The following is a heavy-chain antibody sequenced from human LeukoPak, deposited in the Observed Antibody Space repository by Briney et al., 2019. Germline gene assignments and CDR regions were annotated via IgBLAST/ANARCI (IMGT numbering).Heavy chain of an antibody. CDR2: ISGSGGST. Sequence: GGSLRFSCAASGLTFSSYVMSWVRQAPGKGLEWVSAISGSGGSTYYADSVRGRFTLSRDNSKNMLYLQMNSLRAEDTAVYYCAKDIVVVPAAGNAFDIWGQGTMVTVSS. J-gene: IGHJ3*02. CDR1: GLTFSSYV. D-gene: IGHD2-2*01. V-gene: IGHV3-23*01. CDR3: AKDIVVVPAAGNAFDI.